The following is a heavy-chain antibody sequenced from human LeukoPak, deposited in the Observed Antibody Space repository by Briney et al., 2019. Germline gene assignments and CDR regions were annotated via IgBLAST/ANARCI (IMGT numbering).Heavy chain of an antibody. V-gene: IGHV3-23*01. CDR1: GFTFSSYE. CDR3: AKDRPPMVRGVCLDY. CDR2: ISGSGGST. D-gene: IGHD3-10*01. Sequence: GGSLRLSCAASGFTFSSYEMNWVRQAPGKGLEWVSAISGSGGSTYYADSVKGRFTISRDNSKSTLYLQMNSLRAEDTAVYYCAKDRPPMVRGVCLDYWGQGTLVTVSS. J-gene: IGHJ4*02.